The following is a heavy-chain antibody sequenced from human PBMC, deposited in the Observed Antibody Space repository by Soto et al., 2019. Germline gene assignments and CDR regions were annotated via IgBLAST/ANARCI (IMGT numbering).Heavy chain of an antibody. V-gene: IGHV1-8*01. Sequence: QVQLVQSGAELKQPGASVKVSCKTSGYTFSNYDINWVRQATGQGLEWMGWMNPRSGNRGYAQKFQGRVTMTRDTSINTAYMELTSLTSDDTAVYYCVTEPTVTDEKNDAFDFWGQGTMVTVSP. J-gene: IGHJ3*01. D-gene: IGHD2-21*02. CDR2: MNPRSGNR. CDR1: GYTFSNYD. CDR3: VTEPTVTDEKNDAFDF.